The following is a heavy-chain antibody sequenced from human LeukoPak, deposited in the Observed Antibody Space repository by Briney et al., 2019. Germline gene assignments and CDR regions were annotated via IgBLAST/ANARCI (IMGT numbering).Heavy chain of an antibody. V-gene: IGHV3-23*01. D-gene: IGHD4-11*01. J-gene: IGHJ6*02. Sequence: GGSLRLSCAASGFTFSSYAMSWVRQAPGKGLEWVSAISGSGGSTYYADSVKGRFTISRDNSKNTLYLQMNSLRAEDTAVYYCARDFHYRYYYYGMDVWGQGTTVTVSS. CDR1: GFTFSSYA. CDR2: ISGSGGST. CDR3: ARDFHYRYYYYGMDV.